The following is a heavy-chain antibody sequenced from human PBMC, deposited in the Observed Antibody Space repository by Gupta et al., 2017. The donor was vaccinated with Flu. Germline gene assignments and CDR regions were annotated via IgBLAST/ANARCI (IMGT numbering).Heavy chain of an antibody. CDR2: ISYDGSNK. V-gene: IGHV3-30*18. CDR1: GFTFSSYG. J-gene: IGHJ2*01. Sequence: VVQPGRSLRLSCAASGFTFSSYGMHWVRQAPGKGLEWVAVISYDGSNKYYADSVKGRFTISRDNSKNTLYLQMNSLRAEDTAVYYCAKAATAALPYWYFDLWGRGTLVTVSS. D-gene: IGHD1-26*01. CDR3: AKAATAALPYWYFDL.